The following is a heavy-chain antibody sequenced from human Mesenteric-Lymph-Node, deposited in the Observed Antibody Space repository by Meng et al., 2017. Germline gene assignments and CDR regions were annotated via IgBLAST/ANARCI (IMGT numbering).Heavy chain of an antibody. J-gene: IGHJ4*02. CDR2: INHSGST. Sequence: QGHLQQWVAGLLKLSATLSLTCAVYGGSFSGSYWRWIRQPPGKGLEWIGEINHSGSTNYNPSLKNRVTISVDTSKNQFSLKLSSVTAADTAVYYCAYSGSYYPDYWGQGTLVTVSS. CDR1: GGSFSGSY. CDR3: AYSGSYYPDY. V-gene: IGHV4-34*01. D-gene: IGHD1-26*01.